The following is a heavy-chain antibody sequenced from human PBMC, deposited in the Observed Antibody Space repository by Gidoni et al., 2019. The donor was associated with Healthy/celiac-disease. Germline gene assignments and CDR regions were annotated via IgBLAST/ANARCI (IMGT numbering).Heavy chain of an antibody. V-gene: IGHV4-34*01. CDR2: INHSGST. Sequence: QVQLQQWGAGLLKPSETLSLTCAVYGGSFSGYYWSWIRQPPGKGLEWIGEINHSGSTNYNPSLKSRVTISVDTSKNQFSLKLSSVTAADTAVYYCWAVEVGATTAYYFDYWGQGTLVTVSS. CDR1: GGSFSGYY. D-gene: IGHD1-26*01. J-gene: IGHJ4*02. CDR3: WAVEVGATTAYYFDY.